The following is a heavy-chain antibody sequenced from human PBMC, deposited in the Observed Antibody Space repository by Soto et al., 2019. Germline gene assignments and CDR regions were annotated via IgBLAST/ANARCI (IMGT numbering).Heavy chain of an antibody. Sequence: PETLSLTCPDSGGSISSYYWIWIRQPPGKGLEWIGYIYYSGSTNYNPSLKGRVTISVHTSKNQFSLKLSSLTAXYPAVYYCARASPQCLVKNDYYYYGMDVWGQGTTVSVCS. J-gene: IGHJ6*01. CDR3: ARASPQCLVKNDYYYYGMDV. CDR2: IYYSGST. V-gene: IGHV4-59*01. CDR1: GGSISSYY. D-gene: IGHD6-19*01.